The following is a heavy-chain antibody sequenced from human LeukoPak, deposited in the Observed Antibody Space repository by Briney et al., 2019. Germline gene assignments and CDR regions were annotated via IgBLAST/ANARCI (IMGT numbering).Heavy chain of an antibody. CDR2: IYHSGTT. CDR1: GGSIRSSSHY. D-gene: IGHD3-22*01. J-gene: IGHJ4*02. V-gene: IGHV4-39*07. CDR3: ARAVGYYFDNSGPSKTFDY. Sequence: SETLSLTCTVSGGSIRSSSHYWGWIRQPPGEGLEWIGIIYHSGTTYYNASLKSRVTISVDTSKSQFSLKLTSVTAADTAVYYCARAVGYYFDNSGPSKTFDYWGQGTLVTVSS.